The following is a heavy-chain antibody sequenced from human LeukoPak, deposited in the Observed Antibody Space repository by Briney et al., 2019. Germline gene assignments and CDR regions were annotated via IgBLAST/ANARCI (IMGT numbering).Heavy chain of an antibody. CDR3: ARERRHGDYDRFFDY. J-gene: IGHJ4*02. V-gene: IGHV3-72*01. CDR2: TRNKANSYTT. CDR1: GFTFSDHY. Sequence: PGGSLRLSCAASGFTFSDHYMDWVRQAPGKGLEWVGRTRNKANSYTTEYAASVKGRFTISRDDSKNLLYLQMNSLKTEDTAVYYCARERRHGDYDRFFDYWGQGTLVTVSS. D-gene: IGHD4-17*01.